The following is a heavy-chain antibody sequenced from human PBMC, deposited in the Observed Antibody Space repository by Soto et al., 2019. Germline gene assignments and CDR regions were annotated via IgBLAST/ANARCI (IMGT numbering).Heavy chain of an antibody. J-gene: IGHJ4*02. CDR1: GFTFSRYW. CDR3: AKEMYPRTVLDSSSPWGDY. CDR2: IYSDSSST. Sequence: GGSLRLSCATSGFTFSRYWMHWVRQAPGKGLVWVSRIYSDSSSTNYADSVKGRFTISRDNAKNTLFLQMNSLRLEDTAVYFCAKEMYPRTVLDSSSPWGDYWGQGTLVTVSS. V-gene: IGHV3-74*01. D-gene: IGHD6-6*01.